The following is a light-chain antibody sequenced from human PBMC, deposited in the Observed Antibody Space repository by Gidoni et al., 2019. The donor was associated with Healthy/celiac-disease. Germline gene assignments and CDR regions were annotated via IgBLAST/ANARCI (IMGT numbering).Light chain of an antibody. CDR2: DAS. J-gene: IGKJ1*01. CDR1: QSVSSN. Sequence: EIVLTQSPASLSVSPGDRATRSCRASQSVSSNLPWYQQKPGQAPRLLIYDASTRATGIPARFSGSGSGTEFTLTISSLQAEDFAVYYCQQYNTWPRTFGQGTKVEIK. CDR3: QQYNTWPRT. V-gene: IGKV3-15*01.